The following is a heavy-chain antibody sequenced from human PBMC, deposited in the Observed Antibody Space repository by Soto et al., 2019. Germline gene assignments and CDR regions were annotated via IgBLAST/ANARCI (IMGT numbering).Heavy chain of an antibody. D-gene: IGHD4-17*01. CDR2: ISYDGTEE. J-gene: IGHJ4*01. CDR3: AKGRFDVVTNSPIDH. V-gene: IGHV3-30*18. Sequence: GGSLRLSCAASGFTFSSFGMHWVRQAPGKGLEWVAVISYDGTEEKYADSVKGRATVSRDNSKNTVYLQMNRLRGDDSAIYYCAKGRFDVVTNSPIDHWGQGTLVTVSS. CDR1: GFTFSSFG.